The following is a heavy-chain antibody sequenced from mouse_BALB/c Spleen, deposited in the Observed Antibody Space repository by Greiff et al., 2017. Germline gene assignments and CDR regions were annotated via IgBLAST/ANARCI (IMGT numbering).Heavy chain of an antibody. CDR3: ARTGTGWYFDV. Sequence: EVKLVESGGGLVQPGGSRKLSCAASGFTFSSFGMHWVRQAPEKGLEWVAYISSGSSTIYYADTVKGRFTISRDNPKNTLFLQMTSLRSEDTAMYYCARTGTGWYFDVWGAGTTVTVSS. CDR1: GFTFSSFG. CDR2: ISSGSSTI. V-gene: IGHV5-17*02. J-gene: IGHJ1*01. D-gene: IGHD4-1*01.